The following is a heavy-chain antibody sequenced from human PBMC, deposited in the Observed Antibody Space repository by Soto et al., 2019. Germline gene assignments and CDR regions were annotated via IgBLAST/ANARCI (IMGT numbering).Heavy chain of an antibody. V-gene: IGHV3-21*01. CDR2: ISSSSSYI. J-gene: IGHJ4*02. CDR3: ARGGDYFDY. D-gene: IGHD3-3*01. Sequence: GGSLRLSCAASGFTFRSYSMNWVRQAPGKGLEWVSSISSSSSYIYEADSVKGRFTTSRDNAKNSLYLQMNSLRAEDTAVYYCARGGDYFDYWGQGTLVTVSS. CDR1: GFTFRSYS.